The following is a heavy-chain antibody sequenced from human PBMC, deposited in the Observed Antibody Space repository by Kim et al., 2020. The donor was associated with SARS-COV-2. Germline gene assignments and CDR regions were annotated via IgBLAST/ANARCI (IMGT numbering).Heavy chain of an antibody. CDR1: GYTLTELS. V-gene: IGHV1-24*01. J-gene: IGHJ6*02. CDR3: ATDWGGEHPFGYYYYGMDV. Sequence: ASVKVSCKVSGYTLTELSMHWVRQAPGKGLEWMGGFDPEDGETIYAQKFQGRVTMTEDTSTDTAYMELSSLRSEDTAVYYCATDWGGEHPFGYYYYGMDVWGQGTTVTVSS. D-gene: IGHD3-16*01. CDR2: FDPEDGET.